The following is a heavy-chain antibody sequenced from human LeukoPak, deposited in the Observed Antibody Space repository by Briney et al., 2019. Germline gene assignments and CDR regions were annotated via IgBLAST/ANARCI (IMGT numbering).Heavy chain of an antibody. CDR3: XRLGYYYYYMDV. Sequence: SEALSLTCTVSGGSISSSSYYWGWIRQPPGKGLEWIGSIYYSGSTYYNPSLKSRVTISVDTSKNQFSLKLSSVTAADTAVYXXXRLGYYYYYMDVWDKGTTVTISS. CDR1: GGSISSSSYY. J-gene: IGHJ6*03. V-gene: IGHV4-39*07. CDR2: IYYSGST.